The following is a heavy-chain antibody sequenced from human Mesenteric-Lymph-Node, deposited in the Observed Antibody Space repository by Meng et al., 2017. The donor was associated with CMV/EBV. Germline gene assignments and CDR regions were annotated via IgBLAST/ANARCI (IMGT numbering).Heavy chain of an antibody. CDR2: ISWNSGSI. V-gene: IGHV3-9*01. CDR1: GFTFDDYA. D-gene: IGHD6-19*01. J-gene: IGHJ4*02. CDR3: AKDRSPGSSGWNYFDY. Sequence: LSLTCAASGFTFDDYAMHWVRQAPGKGLEWVSGISWNSGSIGYADFVKGRFTISRDNAKNSLYLQMNSLRAEDTALYYCAKDRSPGSSGWNYFDYWGQGTLVTVSS.